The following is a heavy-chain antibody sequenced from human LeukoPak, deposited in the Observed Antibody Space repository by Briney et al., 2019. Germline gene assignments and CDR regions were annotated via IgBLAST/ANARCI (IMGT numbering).Heavy chain of an antibody. V-gene: IGHV3-11*01. CDR2: ISSSGSTI. Sequence: GGSLRLSCAASGFTFSDYYMSWIRQAPGKGLEWVSYISSSGSTIYYADSVKGRFTISRDNAKNSLYLQMNSLRAEDTAVYYCVRRLAAAVYYYSMDVWGQGTTVTVSS. CDR1: GFTFSDYY. D-gene: IGHD6-13*01. CDR3: VRRLAAAVYYYSMDV. J-gene: IGHJ6*02.